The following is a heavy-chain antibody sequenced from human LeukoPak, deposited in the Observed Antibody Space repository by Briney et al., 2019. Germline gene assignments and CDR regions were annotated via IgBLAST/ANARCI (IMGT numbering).Heavy chain of an antibody. D-gene: IGHD2-15*01. CDR2: IYTSGST. J-gene: IGHJ4*02. V-gene: IGHV4-61*02. Sequence: NSSETLSLTCTVSGGSISSGSYYWSWIRQPAGKGLEWIGRIYTSGSTNYNPSLKSRFTISVDTSKNQFSLKLSSVTAADTAVYYCALSSKFRRSGGSFADYWGQGTLVTVSS. CDR1: GGSISSGSYY. CDR3: ALSSKFRRSGGSFADY.